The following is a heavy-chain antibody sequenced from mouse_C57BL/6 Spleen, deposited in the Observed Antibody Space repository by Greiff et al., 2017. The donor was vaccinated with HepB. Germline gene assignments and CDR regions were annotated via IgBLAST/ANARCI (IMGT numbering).Heavy chain of an antibody. Sequence: QLPGAELVKPGASVKLSCKASGYTFTSYWMHWVKQRPGQGLEWIGMIHPNSGSTNYNEKFKSKATLTVDKSSSTAYMQLSSLTSEDSAVYYCARGYYGSSYVYFDVWGTGTTVTVSS. CDR1: GYTFTSYW. CDR2: IHPNSGST. J-gene: IGHJ1*03. D-gene: IGHD1-1*01. V-gene: IGHV1-64*01. CDR3: ARGYYGSSYVYFDV.